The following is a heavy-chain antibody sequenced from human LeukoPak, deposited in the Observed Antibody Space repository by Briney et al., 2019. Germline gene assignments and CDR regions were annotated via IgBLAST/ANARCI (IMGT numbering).Heavy chain of an antibody. D-gene: IGHD1-1*01. Sequence: GGSLRHSCAASGFTFSSYSMNWVRQAPGKGLEWVSSISSSSSYIYYADSVKGRFTISRDNAKNSLYLQMNSLRAEDTAVYYCAKGLERESRLDSWGQGTLVTVSS. CDR3: AKGLERESRLDS. CDR1: GFTFSSYS. V-gene: IGHV3-21*01. J-gene: IGHJ4*02. CDR2: ISSSSSYI.